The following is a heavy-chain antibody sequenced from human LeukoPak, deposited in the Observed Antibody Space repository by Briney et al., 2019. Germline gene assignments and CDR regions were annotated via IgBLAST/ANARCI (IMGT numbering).Heavy chain of an antibody. D-gene: IGHD1-26*01. CDR2: INPNSDGT. CDR3: ARDGARIVGATVPGDY. J-gene: IGHJ4*02. CDR1: GYTFTGYY. V-gene: IGHV1-2*02. Sequence: ASVKVSCKASGYTFTGYYMHWVRQAPGQGLEWMGWINPNSDGTNYAQKYQGRVTKTRDTSISTAYMELSRLRSDDTAVYYCARDGARIVGATVPGDYWGQGTLVTVSS.